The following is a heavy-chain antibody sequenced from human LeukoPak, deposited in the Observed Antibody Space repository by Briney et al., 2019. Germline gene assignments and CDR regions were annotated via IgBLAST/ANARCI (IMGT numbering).Heavy chain of an antibody. Sequence: GGSLRLSCAASGFTFSSYAMHRVRQAPGKGLGWVSSISSSSSYIYYADSVKGRFTISRDNAKNSLYLQMNSLRAEDTAVYYCARVDSDAFDIWGQGTMVTVSS. V-gene: IGHV3-21*01. CDR1: GFTFSSYA. D-gene: IGHD2-2*03. CDR2: ISSSSSYI. CDR3: ARVDSDAFDI. J-gene: IGHJ3*02.